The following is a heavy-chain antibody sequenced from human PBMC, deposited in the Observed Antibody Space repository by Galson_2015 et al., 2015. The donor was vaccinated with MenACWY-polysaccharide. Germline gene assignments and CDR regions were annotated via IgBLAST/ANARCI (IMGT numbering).Heavy chain of an antibody. D-gene: IGHD3-3*01. V-gene: IGHV3-30*07. CDR3: ARDLGVGQYFDY. J-gene: IGHJ4*02. Sequence: SVKGRFTISRDNSKNTLYLEMNSLRTEDTAVYYCARDLGVGQYFDYWGRGTLVTVSS.